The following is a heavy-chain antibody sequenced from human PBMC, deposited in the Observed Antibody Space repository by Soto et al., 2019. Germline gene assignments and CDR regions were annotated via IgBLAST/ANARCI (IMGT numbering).Heavy chain of an antibody. CDR3: AHRSIAAAGSWDVGSFDY. Sequence: SGPTLVNPTQTLTLTCTFSGFSLSTSGVGLGWLRQPPGKALEYLALIYWDDDKRYSPSLRSRLTITKDTSKNQVVLTLTNMVPVDTATYYCAHRSIAAAGSWDVGSFDYWGQGTLVTVSS. J-gene: IGHJ4*02. V-gene: IGHV2-5*02. CDR1: GFSLSTSGVG. CDR2: IYWDDDK. D-gene: IGHD6-13*01.